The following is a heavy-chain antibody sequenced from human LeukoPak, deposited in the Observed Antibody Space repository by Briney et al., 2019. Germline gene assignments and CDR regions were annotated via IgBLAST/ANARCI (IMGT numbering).Heavy chain of an antibody. CDR3: ARGLVPTELDY. J-gene: IGHJ4*02. CDR2: IYYSGIT. Sequence: SETLSLTCTVSGGSISTFYWSWLRQPPGKGLEWIGYIYYSGITNYNPSPKRRVTISVDTSKNQFSLKLSSVTAADTAVYYCARGLVPTELDYWGQGTLVPVSS. CDR1: GGSISTFY. V-gene: IGHV4-59*08. D-gene: IGHD5-12*01.